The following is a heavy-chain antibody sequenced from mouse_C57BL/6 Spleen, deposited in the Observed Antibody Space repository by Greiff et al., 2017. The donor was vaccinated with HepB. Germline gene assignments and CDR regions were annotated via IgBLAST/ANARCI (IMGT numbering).Heavy chain of an antibody. Sequence: VQLQQSGPELVKPGASVKIPCKASGYTFTDYNMDWVKQSHGKSLEWIGDINPNNGGTIYNQKFKGKATLTVDKSSSTAYMELRSLTSEDTAVYYCARSTMVTSYWYFDVWGTGTTVTVSS. CDR3: ARSTMVTSYWYFDV. CDR1: GYTFTDYN. V-gene: IGHV1-18*01. D-gene: IGHD2-2*01. CDR2: INPNNGGT. J-gene: IGHJ1*03.